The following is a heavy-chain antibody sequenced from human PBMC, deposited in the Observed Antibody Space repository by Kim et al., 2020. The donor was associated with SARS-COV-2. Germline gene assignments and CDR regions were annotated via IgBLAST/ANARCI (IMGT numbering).Heavy chain of an antibody. Sequence: TSYAGSVKGRFTISRDTSKNTLYLQMNSMRAEDTAVYYCAKFNELSYFDYWGQGTLVTVSS. CDR2: T. D-gene: IGHD1-1*01. J-gene: IGHJ4*02. V-gene: IGHV3-23*01. CDR3: AKFNELSYFDY.